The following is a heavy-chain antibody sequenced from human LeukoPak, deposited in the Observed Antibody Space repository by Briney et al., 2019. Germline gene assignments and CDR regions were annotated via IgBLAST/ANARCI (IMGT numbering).Heavy chain of an antibody. V-gene: IGHV1-69*13. CDR3: ARGFGPPSYYDFWSGYYHSRYFDY. Sequence: ASVKVSCKASGGTFSSYAISWVRQAPGQGLEWMGGIIPIFGTANYAQKFQGRVTITADESTSTVYMELSSLRSEDTAVYYCARGFGPPSYYDFWSGYYHSRYFDYWGQGTLVTVSS. CDR2: IIPIFGTA. CDR1: GGTFSSYA. J-gene: IGHJ4*02. D-gene: IGHD3-3*01.